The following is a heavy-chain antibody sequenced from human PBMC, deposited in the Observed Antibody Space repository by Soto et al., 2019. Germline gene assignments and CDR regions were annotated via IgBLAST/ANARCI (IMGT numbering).Heavy chain of an antibody. D-gene: IGHD4-17*01. J-gene: IGHJ6*02. Sequence: ASEKVSCKASGYTFTSYDINWVRQATGQGLEWMGWMNPNSGNTGYAQKFQGRVTMTRNTSISTAYMELSSLRSEDTAVYYCARKTVTYYYYYGMDVWGQGTTVTVSS. CDR3: ARKTVTYYYYYGMDV. CDR2: MNPNSGNT. CDR1: GYTFTSYD. V-gene: IGHV1-8*02.